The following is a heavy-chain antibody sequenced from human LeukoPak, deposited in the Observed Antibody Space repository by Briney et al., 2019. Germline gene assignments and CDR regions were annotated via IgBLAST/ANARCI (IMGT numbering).Heavy chain of an antibody. CDR1: GFAFSSYW. CDR3: ARDLDGDLFDY. J-gene: IGHJ4*02. V-gene: IGHV3-7*01. CDR2: IKQDGSEK. D-gene: IGHD3-10*01. Sequence: PGGSLRLSCAASGFAFSSYWMSWVRQAPGKGLEWVANIKQDGSEKYYVDSVKGRFTISRDNAKNSLYLQMNSLRAEDTAVYYCARDLDGDLFDYWGQGTLVTVSS.